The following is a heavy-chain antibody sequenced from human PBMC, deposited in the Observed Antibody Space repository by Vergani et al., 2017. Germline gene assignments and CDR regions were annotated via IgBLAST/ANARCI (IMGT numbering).Heavy chain of an antibody. CDR1: GFTFSSYA. D-gene: IGHD1-1*01. J-gene: IGHJ4*02. Sequence: EVQLLESGGGLVQPGGSLRLSCAASGFTFSSYAMSWVRQAPGKGLEWVANIKQDGSEKYYVDSVKGRFTISRDNAKNSLYLQMNSLRAEDTAVYYCAREVHMGGYFDYWGQGTLVTVSS. V-gene: IGHV3-7*03. CDR2: IKQDGSEK. CDR3: AREVHMGGYFDY.